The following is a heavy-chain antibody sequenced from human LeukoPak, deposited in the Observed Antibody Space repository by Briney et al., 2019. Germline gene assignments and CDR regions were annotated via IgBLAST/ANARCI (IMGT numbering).Heavy chain of an antibody. V-gene: IGHV3-23*01. CDR1: GFTFSSYA. Sequence: GGSLRLSCAASGFTFSSYAMSWVRQAPGKGLEWVSAISGSGGSTYYADSVKGRFTISRDNSKNTLFLQMNSLRAEDTAVYYCARGPLIAAAGTWWGQGTLVTVSS. CDR3: ARGPLIAAAGTW. D-gene: IGHD6-13*01. CDR2: ISGSGGST. J-gene: IGHJ4*02.